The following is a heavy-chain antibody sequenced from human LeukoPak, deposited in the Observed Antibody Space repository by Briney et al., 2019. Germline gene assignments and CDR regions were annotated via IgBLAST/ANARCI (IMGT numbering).Heavy chain of an antibody. CDR3: ARDPLRYLRVGHYDY. Sequence: PGRSLRLSCAASGFTFDDYAMHWVRQVPGKGLEWVSSIDYDSSHIYYAASVRGRFTISRDNARNSVYLQMNSLRVEDTAVYYCARDPLRYLRVGHYDYWGQGTLVAVSS. CDR1: GFTFDDYA. D-gene: IGHD3-9*01. CDR2: IDYDSSHI. J-gene: IGHJ4*02. V-gene: IGHV3-21*01.